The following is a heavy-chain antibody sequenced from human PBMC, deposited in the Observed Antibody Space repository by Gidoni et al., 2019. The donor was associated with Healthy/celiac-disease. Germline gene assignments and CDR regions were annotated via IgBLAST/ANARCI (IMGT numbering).Heavy chain of an antibody. CDR2: ISSSGSTI. V-gene: IGHV3-48*03. J-gene: IGHJ6*02. CDR1: GFTFSSYE. D-gene: IGHD6-13*01. Sequence: EVQLVESGGGLVQPGGSLRLSCAASGFTFSSYEMNWVRQAPGKGLEWVSYISSSGSTIYYAASVKGRFTISRDNAKNSLYLQMNSLRAEDTAVYYCARRIAAAGTGGGYGMDVWGQGTTVTVSS. CDR3: ARRIAAAGTGGGYGMDV.